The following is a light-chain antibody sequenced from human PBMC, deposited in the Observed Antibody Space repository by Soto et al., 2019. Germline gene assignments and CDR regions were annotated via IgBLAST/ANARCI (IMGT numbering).Light chain of an antibody. Sequence: IGMTQYEANRAVSAKRIALGAFRASQSISDTLAWYQQKPGQAPRPLIYSASRRATGFPGRFSGSGSGTDFTLTISSLQPDDFSVYYCQQSSNWPLINFGQGTKVDIK. J-gene: IGKJ1*01. CDR2: SAS. CDR3: QQSSNWPLIN. V-gene: IGKV3-15*01. CDR1: QSISDT.